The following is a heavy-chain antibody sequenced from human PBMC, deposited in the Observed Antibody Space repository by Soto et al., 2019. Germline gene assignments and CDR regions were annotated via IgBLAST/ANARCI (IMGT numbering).Heavy chain of an antibody. J-gene: IGHJ4*02. V-gene: IGHV3-53*01. Sequence: EVQLVESGGGLIQPGGSLRLSCAVSGFTVSNNYMSWVRQAPGKGLEGVSVIYSGGYTAYGDSVKGRFTISRDNSKNHLFFQKEGLGAAHRAVYYWGAHLGGGGYWGQGTLVTVSS. CDR3: GAHLGGGGY. CDR1: GFTVSNNY. D-gene: IGHD3-16*01. CDR2: IYSGGYT.